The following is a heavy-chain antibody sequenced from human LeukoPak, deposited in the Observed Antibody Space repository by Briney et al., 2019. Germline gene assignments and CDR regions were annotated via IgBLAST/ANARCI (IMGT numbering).Heavy chain of an antibody. J-gene: IGHJ3*02. CDR3: ARGYSSGYYLYAFDI. CDR1: GGSISSGSYY. V-gene: IGHV4-61*02. D-gene: IGHD3-22*01. CDR2: IYTSGST. Sequence: SQTLSLTCTVSGGSISSGSYYWSWLRQPAGKGGEWIGRIYTSGSTNDNPSLKSRVTISVDTSKKQFSLKLSSVTAADTAVYYCARGYSSGYYLYAFDIWGQGTMVTVSS.